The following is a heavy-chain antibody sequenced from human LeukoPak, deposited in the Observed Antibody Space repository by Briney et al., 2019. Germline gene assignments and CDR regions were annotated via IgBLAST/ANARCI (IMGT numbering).Heavy chain of an antibody. D-gene: IGHD3-16*01. CDR3: ARERHDMITFVWQGFDP. J-gene: IGHJ5*02. Sequence: SETLSPTCGVDGGSFNGHYWSWLRQPPGKGLEWIGEINHSGSTNYSPSLESRVPISRDTSKNQFSLKLTSVTAADTALYCCARERHDMITFVWQGFDPWGQGTLVTVSS. CDR1: GGSFNGHY. CDR2: INHSGST. V-gene: IGHV4-34*01.